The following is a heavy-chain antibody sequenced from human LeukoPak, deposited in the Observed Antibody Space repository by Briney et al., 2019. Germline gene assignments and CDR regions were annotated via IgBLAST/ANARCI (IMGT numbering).Heavy chain of an antibody. D-gene: IGHD2-15*01. V-gene: IGHV4-34*01. CDR1: GGSFSGYY. CDR2: IYYSGST. J-gene: IGHJ4*02. Sequence: SETLSLTCAVYGGSFSGYYWSWIRQPPGKGLEWIGSIYYSGSTYYNPSLKSRVTISVDTSKNQFSLKLSSVTAADTAVYYCARRSYCSGGSCDLGWGQGTLVTVSS. CDR3: ARRSYCSGGSCDLG.